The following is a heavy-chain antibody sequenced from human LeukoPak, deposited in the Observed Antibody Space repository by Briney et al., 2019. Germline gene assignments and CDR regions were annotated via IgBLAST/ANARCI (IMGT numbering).Heavy chain of an antibody. CDR1: GGSFSGYY. CDR2: INHSGST. D-gene: IGHD3-3*01. CDR3: ARVVRFWRGYQYYYYYYYMDV. Sequence: SETLSLTCAVYGGSFSGYYWSWIRQPPGKGLEWIGEINHSGSTNYNPSLKSRVTISVDTSKNQFSLKLSSVTAADTAVYYCARVVRFWRGYQYYYYYYYMDVWGKGTTVTVSS. J-gene: IGHJ6*03. V-gene: IGHV4-34*01.